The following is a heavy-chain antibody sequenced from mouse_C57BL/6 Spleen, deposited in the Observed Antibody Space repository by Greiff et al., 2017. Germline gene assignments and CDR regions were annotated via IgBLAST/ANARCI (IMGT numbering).Heavy chain of an antibody. CDR2: ISSGSSTI. V-gene: IGHV5-17*01. CDR3: ARGDGSTHFDY. J-gene: IGHJ2*01. CDR1: GFTFSDYG. Sequence: EVQGVESGGGLVKPGGSLKLSCAASGFTFSDYGMHWVRQAPEKGLEWVAYISSGSSTIYYADTVKGRFTISRDNAKNTLFLQMTSLRSEDTAMYYCARGDGSTHFDYWGQGTTLTVSS. D-gene: IGHD1-1*01.